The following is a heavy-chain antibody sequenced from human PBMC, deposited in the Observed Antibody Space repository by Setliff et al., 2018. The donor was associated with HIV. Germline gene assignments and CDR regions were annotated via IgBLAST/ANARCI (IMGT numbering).Heavy chain of an antibody. J-gene: IGHJ5*02. Sequence: SETLSLTCAVSGGSISSDNWWTWVRQPPGKGLEWIGEIYHSEYTNYNASLKSRVSMSVDKSKNQFSLKLTSVTAADTAVYYCARGGASCKSLDPWGQGTLVTVSS. V-gene: IGHV4-4*02. CDR3: ARGGASCKSLDP. CDR2: IYHSEYT. D-gene: IGHD2-15*01. CDR1: GGSISSDNW.